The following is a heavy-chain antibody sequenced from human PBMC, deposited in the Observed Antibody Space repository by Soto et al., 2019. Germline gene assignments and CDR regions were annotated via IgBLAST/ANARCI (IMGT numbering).Heavy chain of an antibody. CDR3: ARDLRDGYNRIGNDY. J-gene: IGHJ4*02. CDR1: GFTVSSNY. V-gene: IGHV3-21*01. CDR2: ISSSSSYI. D-gene: IGHD5-12*01. Sequence: GGSLRLSCAASGFTVSSNYMSRVRQAPGKGLEWVSSISSSSSYIYYADSVKGRFTISRDNAKNSLYLQMNSLRAEDTAVYYCARDLRDGYNRIGNDYWGQGTLVTVSS.